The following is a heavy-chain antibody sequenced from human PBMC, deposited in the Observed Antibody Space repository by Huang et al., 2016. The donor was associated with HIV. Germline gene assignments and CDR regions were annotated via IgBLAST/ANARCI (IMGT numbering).Heavy chain of an antibody. CDR1: EYTLTELS. D-gene: IGHD3-9*01. CDR2: LDPEIGET. Sequence: QVQLVQSRAEVKKPGASVKVSCTVSEYTLTELSIHWVRQPPGKGLEWMGGLDPEIGETIYAQKCQGRVTVTEDTTTETAFMELSGLRAEDTAVYYCATGFDVFFDFWGQGTLVTVSS. J-gene: IGHJ4*02. V-gene: IGHV1-24*01. CDR3: ATGFDVFFDF.